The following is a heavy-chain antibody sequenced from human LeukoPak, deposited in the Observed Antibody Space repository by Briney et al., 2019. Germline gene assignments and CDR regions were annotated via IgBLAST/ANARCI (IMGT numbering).Heavy chain of an antibody. V-gene: IGHV1-18*04. D-gene: IGHD3-22*01. CDR1: GYTFTAYY. CDR2: ISAYNGNT. J-gene: IGHJ6*02. Sequence: ASVKVSCKAFGYTFTAYYIHWVRQAPGHGLEWMGWISAYNGNTNYAQKLQGRVTMTTDTSTSTAYMELRSLRSDDTAVYYCARDRFYYDSSGTQTDYGMDVWGQGTTVTVSS. CDR3: ARDRFYYDSSGTQTDYGMDV.